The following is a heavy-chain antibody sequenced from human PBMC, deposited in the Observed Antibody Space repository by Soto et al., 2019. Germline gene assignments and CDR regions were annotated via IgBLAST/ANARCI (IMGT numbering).Heavy chain of an antibody. D-gene: IGHD3-10*02. J-gene: IGHJ5*01. CDR2: IYFSGGT. CDR1: GGSVNSGGYY. CDR3: ARYVAGGKFDS. Sequence: QVQLQESGPGLVKPSQTLSLTCTVSGGSVNSGGYYWSWVRQHPGKGLECIGHIYFSGGTSYTPSLQSRMSISLDSWKNQFSLKVTSVAAADTAVYYCARYVAGGKFDSWGQGTLVAVTS. V-gene: IGHV4-31*03.